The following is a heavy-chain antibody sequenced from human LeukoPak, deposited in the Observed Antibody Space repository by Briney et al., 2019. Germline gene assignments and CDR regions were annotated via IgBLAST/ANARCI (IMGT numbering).Heavy chain of an antibody. J-gene: IGHJ6*03. V-gene: IGHV1-69*05. CDR3: ARVPDPPIVVVGDSGYYYYYMDV. Sequence: GASVKVSCKASGGTFSSYAISWVRQAPGQGLEWMGGIIPVFGTANYAQKFQGRVTITTDESTSTAYMELSSLRSEDTAVYYCARVPDPPIVVVGDSGYYYYYMDVWGKGTTVTVSS. CDR2: IIPVFGTA. CDR1: GGTFSSYA. D-gene: IGHD2-15*01.